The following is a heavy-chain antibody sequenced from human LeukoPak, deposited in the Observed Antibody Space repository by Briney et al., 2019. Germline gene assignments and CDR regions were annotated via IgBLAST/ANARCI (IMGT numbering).Heavy chain of an antibody. CDR3: AREFPLTTVTTSAFDI. CDR2: IIPIFGTA. CDR1: GGTFSSYA. V-gene: IGHV1-69*05. D-gene: IGHD4-17*01. J-gene: IGHJ3*02. Sequence: ASVKVSCKASGGTFSSYAISWVRQAPGQGLEWMGGIIPIFGTANYAQKFQGRVTITTDESTSTAYMELSSLRSEDTAVYYCAREFPLTTVTTSAFDIWGQGTMVTVPS.